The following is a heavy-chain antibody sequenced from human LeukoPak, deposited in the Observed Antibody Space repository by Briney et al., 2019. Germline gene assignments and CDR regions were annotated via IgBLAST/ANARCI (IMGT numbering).Heavy chain of an antibody. J-gene: IGHJ6*03. Sequence: PSETLSLTCTVFGGSISSSSYYWGWIRQPPGKGLEWIGSIYYIGSTYYNPSLKSRVTISVDPSKNQFSLKLSSVTAAETAVYYCERDWGVAATPGYMDVWGKGTTVTVAS. CDR1: GGSISSSSYY. V-gene: IGHV4-39*07. D-gene: IGHD3-16*01. CDR3: ERDWGVAATPGYMDV. CDR2: IYYIGST.